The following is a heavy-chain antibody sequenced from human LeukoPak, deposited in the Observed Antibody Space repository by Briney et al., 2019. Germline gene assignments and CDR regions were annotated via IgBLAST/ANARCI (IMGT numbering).Heavy chain of an antibody. J-gene: IGHJ6*03. CDR3: ARDLVTTINKWYYYYMDV. V-gene: IGHV4-34*01. D-gene: IGHD5-12*01. CDR2: INHSGST. CDR1: GGSFSGYY. Sequence: PSETLSLTCAVYGGSFSGYYWSWIRQPPGKGLEWIGEINHSGSTNYNPSLKSRVTISVDTSKNQFSLTLSSVTAADTAVYYCARDLVTTINKWYYYYMDVWGEGTTVIISS.